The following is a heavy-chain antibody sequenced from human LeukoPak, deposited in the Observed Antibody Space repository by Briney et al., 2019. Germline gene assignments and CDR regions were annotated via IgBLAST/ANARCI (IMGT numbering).Heavy chain of an antibody. V-gene: IGHV4-39*07. CDR2: IYYSGST. Sequence: SETLSLTCTVSGGSIRSSSYYWGWIRQPPGKGLEWIGSIYYSGSTYYNPSLKSRVTISVDTSKNQFSLKLSSVTAADTAVYYCARDAFCSGGGCNYLSNPLDYWGQGTLVTVSS. CDR1: GGSIRSSSYY. CDR3: ARDAFCSGGGCNYLSNPLDY. D-gene: IGHD2-15*01. J-gene: IGHJ4*02.